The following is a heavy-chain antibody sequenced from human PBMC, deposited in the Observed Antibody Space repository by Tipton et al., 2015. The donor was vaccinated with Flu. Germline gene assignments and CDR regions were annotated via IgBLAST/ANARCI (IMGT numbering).Heavy chain of an antibody. D-gene: IGHD3-3*01. CDR2: ISGSGGST. V-gene: IGHV3-23*01. J-gene: IGHJ4*02. CDR3: AKDGATFWSGYGDDY. CDR1: GFTFSSYA. Sequence: SLRLSCAASGFTFSSYAMSWVRQAPGKGLERVSAISGSGGSTYYADSVKGRFTISRDNSKNTLYLQMNSLRAEDTAVYYCAKDGATFWSGYGDDYWGQGTLVTVSS.